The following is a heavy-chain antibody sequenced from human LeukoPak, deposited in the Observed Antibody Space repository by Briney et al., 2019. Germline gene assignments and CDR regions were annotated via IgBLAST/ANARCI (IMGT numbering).Heavy chain of an antibody. V-gene: IGHV3-48*01. D-gene: IGHD3-10*01. CDR3: ARPGSGEPLDY. CDR1: GFTFSSYS. J-gene: IGHJ4*02. Sequence: GGSLRLSCAASGFTFSSYSLNWVRQAPGKGLEWVSYITSSSSTIYYADSVKGRFTISRDNAKNSLYLQMNSLRAEDTAVYYCARPGSGEPLDYWGQGTLVTVSS. CDR2: ITSSSSTI.